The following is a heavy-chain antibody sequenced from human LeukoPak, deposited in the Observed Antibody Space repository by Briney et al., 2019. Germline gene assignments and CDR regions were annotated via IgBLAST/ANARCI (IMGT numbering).Heavy chain of an antibody. Sequence: TSETLSLTCTVSGGSISSYYWSWIRQPPGKGLEWIGYLYYSGSTKYNPSLKSRVTISVDTSKNQFSLKLSSVTAADTAVYYCARVGIYYDSSSFDPWGQGTLVTVSS. V-gene: IGHV4-59*01. J-gene: IGHJ5*02. D-gene: IGHD3-22*01. CDR1: GGSISSYY. CDR3: ARVGIYYDSSSFDP. CDR2: LYYSGST.